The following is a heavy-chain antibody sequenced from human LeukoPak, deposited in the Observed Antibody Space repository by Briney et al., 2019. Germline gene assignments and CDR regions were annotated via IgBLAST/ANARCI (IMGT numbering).Heavy chain of an antibody. D-gene: IGHD3-3*01. Sequence: KPSETLSLTCTVSGGSISSSSYYWGWIRQPPGKGLEWIGSIYHSGSTYYNPSLKSRVTISVDTSKNQFSLKLSSVTAADTAVYYCAQFLETVDYWGQGTLVTVSS. V-gene: IGHV4-39*07. CDR2: IYHSGST. CDR3: AQFLETVDY. J-gene: IGHJ4*02. CDR1: GGSISSSSYY.